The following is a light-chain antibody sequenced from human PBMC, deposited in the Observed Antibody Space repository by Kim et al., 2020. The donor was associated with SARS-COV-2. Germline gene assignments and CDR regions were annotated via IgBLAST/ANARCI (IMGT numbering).Light chain of an antibody. CDR2: IVY. CDR1: RIVTSNY. V-gene: IGKV3-20*01. CDR3: HQYGSSPST. Sequence: SPGDRAPPACRARRIVTSNYLAWYQQKSCQAPRLLISIVYTSATGIPARFSGSGSGTEFTLTIRRLEPEDFAVYYCHQYGSSPSTFGQGTRLEIK. J-gene: IGKJ5*01.